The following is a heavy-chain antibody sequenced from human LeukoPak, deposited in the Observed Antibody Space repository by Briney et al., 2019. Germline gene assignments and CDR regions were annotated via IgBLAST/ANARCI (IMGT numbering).Heavy chain of an antibody. CDR3: AREPREYCSRIACPNWFES. CDR2: LSASGGTT. D-gene: IGHD2-2*01. Sequence: TGGSLRLSCAASGFTFNNYAMSWVRQAPGEGLDWVSALSASGGTTYYADSVKARFTISRDNSENTLYLQMNSLRAEDTAVYYCAREPREYCSRIACPNWFESWGQGTLVTVSS. J-gene: IGHJ5*01. CDR1: GFTFNNYA. V-gene: IGHV3-23*01.